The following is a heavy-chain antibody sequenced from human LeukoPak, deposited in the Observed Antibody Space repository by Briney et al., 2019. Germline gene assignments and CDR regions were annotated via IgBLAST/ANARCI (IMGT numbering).Heavy chain of an antibody. V-gene: IGHV1-2*02. CDR2: INPNSGGT. CDR1: GYTFTGYY. J-gene: IGHJ3*02. Sequence: ASVKVSCKASGYTFTGYYMHWVRQALGQGLEWMGWINPNSGGTNYAQKFQGRVTMTRDTSISTAYMELSRLRSDDTAVYYCARGITMIVPDAFDIWGQGTMVTVSS. CDR3: ARGITMIVPDAFDI. D-gene: IGHD3-22*01.